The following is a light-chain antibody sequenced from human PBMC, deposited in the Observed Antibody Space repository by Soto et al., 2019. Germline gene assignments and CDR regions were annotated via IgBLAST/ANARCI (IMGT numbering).Light chain of an antibody. CDR1: HSVSSSY. CDR3: QQYGTSSWT. V-gene: IGKV3-20*01. CDR2: AAS. Sequence: EVVLTQSPGTLSLSPGERATLSCRASHSVSSSYLAWYQQKPGQAPRLLIYAASTRAAGIPDRFSGSGSGTDFTLTISRLEPEDPAVYHCQQYGTSSWTFGQGTKVDIK. J-gene: IGKJ1*01.